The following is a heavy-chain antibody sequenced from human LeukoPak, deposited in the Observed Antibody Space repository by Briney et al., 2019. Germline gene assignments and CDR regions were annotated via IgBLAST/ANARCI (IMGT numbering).Heavy chain of an antibody. D-gene: IGHD6-13*01. CDR3: ARHGGIASPVGSPSDFDL. CDR2: IYYSGST. J-gene: IGHJ2*01. CDR1: GGSISSYY. Sequence: PSETLSLTCTVSGGSISSYYWSWIRQPPGKGLEWIGYIYYSGSTNYNPSLKSRVTISVDTSKNQFSLKLSSVTAADTAVYYCARHGGIASPVGSPSDFDLWGRGTLVTVSS. V-gene: IGHV4-59*08.